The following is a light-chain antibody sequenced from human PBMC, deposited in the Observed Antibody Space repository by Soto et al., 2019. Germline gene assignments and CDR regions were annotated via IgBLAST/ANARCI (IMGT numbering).Light chain of an antibody. V-gene: IGKV1-39*01. CDR3: QQSYSTPRT. CDR1: QSISSY. Sequence: DIQMTQSPSSLSASVGDRVTITCRASQSISSYLNWYQQKPGKAPKLLIYAASSLQSGVPSRFSGRGSGTDLPLTISSLQPEDFATYYCQQSYSTPRTFGQGTQVEIK. J-gene: IGKJ1*01. CDR2: AAS.